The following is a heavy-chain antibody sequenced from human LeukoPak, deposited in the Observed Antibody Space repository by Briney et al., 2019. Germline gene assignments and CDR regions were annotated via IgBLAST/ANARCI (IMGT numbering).Heavy chain of an antibody. CDR1: GYTFTSYG. D-gene: IGHD3-3*01. V-gene: IGHV1-18*01. Sequence: ASVKVSCKASGYTFTSYGISWVRQAPGQGVEWMGWISAYNGNTNYAQKLQGRVTMTTDTSTSTAYMELRSLRSDDTAVYYCARTITIFGVVPGDYWGQGTLVTVSS. CDR3: ARTITIFGVVPGDY. CDR2: ISAYNGNT. J-gene: IGHJ4*02.